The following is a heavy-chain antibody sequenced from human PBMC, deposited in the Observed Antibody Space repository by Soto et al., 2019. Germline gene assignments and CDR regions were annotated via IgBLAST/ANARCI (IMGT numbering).Heavy chain of an antibody. J-gene: IGHJ5*02. CDR2: ISYDGSNK. CDR3: AKDPRMWIQLSFPDNWFDP. D-gene: IGHD5-18*01. V-gene: IGHV3-30*18. Sequence: QVQLVESGGGVVQPGRSLRLSCAASGFTFSSYGMHWVRQAPGKGLEWVAVISYDGSNKYYADSVKGRFTISRDNSKNTLYLQMNSLRAEDTAVYYCAKDPRMWIQLSFPDNWFDPWGQGTLVTVSS. CDR1: GFTFSSYG.